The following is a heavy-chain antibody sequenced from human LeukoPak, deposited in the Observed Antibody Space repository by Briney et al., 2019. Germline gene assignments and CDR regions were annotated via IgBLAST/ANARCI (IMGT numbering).Heavy chain of an antibody. CDR2: IKGDGSST. Sequence: GGSLRLSCAASGFTFSSNWMHWVRQAPGRGLVWVSRIKGDGSSTSYADSVKGRFTISRDNAKNTLFLQMNSLRAEDTAVYYCVRDGVGAPPFDYWGQGALVTVSS. D-gene: IGHD1-26*01. V-gene: IGHV3-74*01. CDR1: GFTFSSNW. J-gene: IGHJ4*02. CDR3: VRDGVGAPPFDY.